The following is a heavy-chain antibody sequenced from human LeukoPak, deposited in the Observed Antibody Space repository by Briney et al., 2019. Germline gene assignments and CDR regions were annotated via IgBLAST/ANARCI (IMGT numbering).Heavy chain of an antibody. V-gene: IGHV5-51*01. Sequence: GESLKISCKGSGYSFTSYWIGWVRQMPGKGLEWMGIIYPGDSDTRYSPSFQGQVTISADKSISTAYLQWSSLKASDTAMYYCARASAAAGYIYYYYYGMDVWGQGTTVTVSS. CDR3: ARASAAAGYIYYYYYGMDV. J-gene: IGHJ6*02. D-gene: IGHD6-13*01. CDR2: IYPGDSDT. CDR1: GYSFTSYW.